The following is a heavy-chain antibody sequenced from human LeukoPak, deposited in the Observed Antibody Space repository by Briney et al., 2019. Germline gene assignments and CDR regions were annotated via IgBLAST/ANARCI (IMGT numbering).Heavy chain of an antibody. CDR2: VSYDGSNK. J-gene: IGHJ4*02. V-gene: IGHV3-30*04. CDR1: GFIFNAYA. CDR3: ARDAYFDY. Sequence: PGRSLRPSCAASGFIFNAYAMHWVRQAPGKGLEWVAVVSYDGSNKYYADSVKGRFTISRDNSKNTLYLQMNSLRTEDTAVYYCARDAYFDYWGQGTLVTVSS.